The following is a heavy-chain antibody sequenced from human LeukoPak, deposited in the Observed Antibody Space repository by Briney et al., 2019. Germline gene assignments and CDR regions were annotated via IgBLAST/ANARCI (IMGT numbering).Heavy chain of an antibody. CDR1: GWSFSNHG. V-gene: IGHV1-2*02. Sequence: ASVKVSCKASGWSFSNHGICWVRQAPGQGLEWMGWINPNSGGTNYAQKFQGRVTMTRDTSISTAYMELSRLRSDDTAVYYCARAYDFWSGSFDYWGQGTLVTVSS. CDR3: ARAYDFWSGSFDY. J-gene: IGHJ4*02. CDR2: INPNSGGT. D-gene: IGHD3-3*01.